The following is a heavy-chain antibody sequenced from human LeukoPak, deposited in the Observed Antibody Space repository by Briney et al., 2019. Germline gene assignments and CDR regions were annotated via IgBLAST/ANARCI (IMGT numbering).Heavy chain of an antibody. V-gene: IGHV3-23*01. CDR3: AKDFWSPITAWGYYFDY. CDR2: ISGSGGST. J-gene: IGHJ4*02. D-gene: IGHD3-3*01. CDR1: GFTFSSYA. Sequence: GGSLRLSCAASGFTFSSYAMSWVRQAPGKGLEWVSAISGSGGSTYYADSVKGRFTISRDNSKNTLYLQMNSLRAEDTAVYYCAKDFWSPITAWGYYFDYWGQGTLVTVSS.